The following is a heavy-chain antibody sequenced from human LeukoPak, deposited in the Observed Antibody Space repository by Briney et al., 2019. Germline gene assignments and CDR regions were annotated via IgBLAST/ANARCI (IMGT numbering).Heavy chain of an antibody. CDR3: ARLHYYYGMDV. Sequence: SETLSLTCAVSGGSISSSSYYWGWIRQPPGKGLEWIGSIYYSGSTYYNPSLKSRVTISVDTSKNQFSLKLSSVTAADTAVYYCARLHYYYGMDVWGQGTTVTVSS. J-gene: IGHJ6*02. V-gene: IGHV4-39*01. CDR1: GGSISSSSYY. CDR2: IYYSGST.